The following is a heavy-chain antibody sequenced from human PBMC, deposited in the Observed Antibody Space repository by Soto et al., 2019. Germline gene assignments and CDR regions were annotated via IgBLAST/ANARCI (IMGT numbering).Heavy chain of an antibody. D-gene: IGHD2-8*01. J-gene: IGHJ5*02. CDR1: GGSVISGGCS. V-gene: IGHV4-30-2*01. Sequence: TLSLTSSVAGGSVISGGCSWSWIRQPPGKGLEWIGFISPSGSPAYNPSLKSRVTILVDRSNNQISLEISSVTAADTAVYYCTRGVLAWGPGTLVTVSS. CDR3: TRGVLA. CDR2: ISPSGSP.